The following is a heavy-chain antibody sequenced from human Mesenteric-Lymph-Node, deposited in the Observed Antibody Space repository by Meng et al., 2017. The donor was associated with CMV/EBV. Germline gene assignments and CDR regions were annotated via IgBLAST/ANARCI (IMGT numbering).Heavy chain of an antibody. J-gene: IGHJ4*02. CDR2: ISSSVSTI. CDR1: GFTFSSYE. D-gene: IGHD2-2*01. V-gene: IGHV3-48*03. Sequence: GGFLRLSCAASGFTFSSYEMNWVRQAPGKGLEWVSYISSSVSTIYYADSVKGRFTISRDNSKNTLYLEMNSLRAEDTAVYYCASCSSTSCYGYWGQGTLVTVSS. CDR3: ASCSSTSCYGY.